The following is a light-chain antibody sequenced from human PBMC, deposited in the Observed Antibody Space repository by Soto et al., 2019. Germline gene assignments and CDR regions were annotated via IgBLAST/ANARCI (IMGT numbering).Light chain of an antibody. CDR1: QSVSSSY. V-gene: IGKV3-20*01. J-gene: IGKJ1*01. CDR2: GAS. CDR3: QQYGSSPST. Sequence: EIVLTQSPGTLSLSPGERATLSCRASQSVSSSYLAWYQQKPGQAPRLLIYGASRRATGIPDRFSGSGSGTDFTLTISSLEPEDFAVYYCQQYGSSPSTFGQGTKVETK.